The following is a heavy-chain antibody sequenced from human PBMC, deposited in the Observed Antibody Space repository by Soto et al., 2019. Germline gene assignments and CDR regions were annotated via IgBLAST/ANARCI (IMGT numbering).Heavy chain of an antibody. CDR1: GGSFSPYA. D-gene: IGHD2-2*01. CDR3: AREAGIYAYHWFDP. Sequence: QEQLVQSGAEVKKPGSSVKVSCKTSGGSFSPYAITWVRQAPGQGLEWMGGILPIFGTTNYAQKFQGRLTLTADGSAGTAYMELNSRTSDDTAVYYCAREAGIYAYHWFDPWGQGTLVTVSS. CDR2: ILPIFGTT. V-gene: IGHV1-69*01. J-gene: IGHJ5*02.